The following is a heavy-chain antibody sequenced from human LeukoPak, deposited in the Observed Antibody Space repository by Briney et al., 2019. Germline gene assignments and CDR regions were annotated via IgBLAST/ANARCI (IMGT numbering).Heavy chain of an antibody. CDR2: TSSSSSTK. CDR3: GRGGSYYNEAFDI. CDR1: GFTLSRYS. V-gene: IGHV3-48*01. J-gene: IGHJ3*02. D-gene: IGHD1-26*01. Sequence: GGSLRLSCAASGFTLSRYSMNWVRQAPGKGLEWVSYTSSSSSTKYYADSVKGRFTISRDNAKKSLYLQMNSLRAEDTAVYYCGRGGSYYNEAFDIWGQGTMVIVSS.